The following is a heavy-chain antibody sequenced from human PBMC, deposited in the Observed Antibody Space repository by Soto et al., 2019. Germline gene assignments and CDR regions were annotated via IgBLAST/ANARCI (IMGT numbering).Heavy chain of an antibody. Sequence: QVQLVESGGGVVQPGRSLRLSCAASGFTFRSHGMHWVRQAPGKGLEWVAVISYDGSNKYYGDSVKGRFTISRDNSKNTVELQMNTLRGEDTAVYYCAKDYSSGWYYVAHWGQGTRVTVSS. V-gene: IGHV3-30*18. CDR2: ISYDGSNK. D-gene: IGHD6-19*01. J-gene: IGHJ5*02. CDR1: GFTFRSHG. CDR3: AKDYSSGWYYVAH.